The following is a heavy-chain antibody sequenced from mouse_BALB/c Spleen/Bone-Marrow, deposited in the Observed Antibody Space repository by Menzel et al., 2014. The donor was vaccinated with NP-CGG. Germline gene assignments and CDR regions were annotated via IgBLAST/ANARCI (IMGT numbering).Heavy chain of an antibody. Sequence: EVQVVESGPGLVKPSQSLSLPCSVTGYSITSSNYWNWIRQFPGNRLEWMGYISYDGSNNYNPSLKNRISITRDTSKNQFFLKLNSVTTEDTATYYCAVYYGTPYAMDYWGQGTSVTVSS. V-gene: IGHV3-6*02. J-gene: IGHJ4*01. CDR3: AVYYGTPYAMDY. CDR1: GYSITSSNY. D-gene: IGHD1-1*02. CDR2: ISYDGSN.